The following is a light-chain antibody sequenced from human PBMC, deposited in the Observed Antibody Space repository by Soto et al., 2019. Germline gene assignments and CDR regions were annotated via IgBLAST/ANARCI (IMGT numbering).Light chain of an antibody. CDR1: SSDVGGYNY. CDR3: CSYGGSYTVV. J-gene: IGLJ2*01. CDR2: DVS. Sequence: QSALTQPRSVSGSPGQSVTISCTGTSSDVGGYNYVSWYQQHPGKAPKLMIYDVSKRPSGVPDRFSGSKSGNTASLTISGLQAEDEAGYYCCSYGGSYTVVFGGGTKVTVL. V-gene: IGLV2-11*01.